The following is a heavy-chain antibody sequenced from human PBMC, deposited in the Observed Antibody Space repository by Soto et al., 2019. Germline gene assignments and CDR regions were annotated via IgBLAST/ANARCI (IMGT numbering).Heavy chain of an antibody. Sequence: QVQLVESGGGVVQPGRSLRLSCAASGFTFSSYGMHWVRQAPGKGLEWVAVISYDGSNKYYADSVKGRFTISRDNSKNTLYLQMNSLRAEDTAVYYCAKDQRIWGSYRYTHFGWFDYWGQGTLVTVSS. J-gene: IGHJ4*02. V-gene: IGHV3-30*18. D-gene: IGHD3-16*02. CDR1: GFTFSSYG. CDR3: AKDQRIWGSYRYTHFGWFDY. CDR2: ISYDGSNK.